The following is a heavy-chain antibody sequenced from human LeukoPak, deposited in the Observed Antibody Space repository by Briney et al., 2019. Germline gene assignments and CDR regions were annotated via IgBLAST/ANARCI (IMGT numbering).Heavy chain of an antibody. CDR2: IIPIFGTA. V-gene: IGHV1-69*13. J-gene: IGHJ5*02. D-gene: IGHD3-10*01. CDR3: ARGGDYYGSGSYPWFDP. Sequence: SVKVSCKASGGTFSSYAISWVRQAPGQGLEWMGGIIPIFGTANYAQKFQGRVTITADESTSTAYMELSSLRSEDTAVYYCARGGDYYGSGSYPWFDPWGQGTLVTVSS. CDR1: GGTFSSYA.